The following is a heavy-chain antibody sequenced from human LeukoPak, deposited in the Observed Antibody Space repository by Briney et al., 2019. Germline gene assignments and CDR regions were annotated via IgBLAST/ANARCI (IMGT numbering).Heavy chain of an antibody. CDR1: GGSFSGYY. V-gene: IGHV4-34*01. CDR3: ARGEYYYGSGSPKV. J-gene: IGHJ4*02. Sequence: SETLSLTCAVYGGSFSGYYWSWIRQPPAKGLEWIGEINHSGSTNYNPSLESRVTISVDTSKNQFSLKLSSVTAADTAVYYCARGEYYYGSGSPKVWGQGTLVTVSS. D-gene: IGHD3-10*01. CDR2: INHSGST.